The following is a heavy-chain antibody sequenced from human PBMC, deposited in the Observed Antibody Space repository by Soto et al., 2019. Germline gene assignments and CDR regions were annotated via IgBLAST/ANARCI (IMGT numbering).Heavy chain of an antibody. D-gene: IGHD1-7*01. Sequence: VQLVESGGGLVQPGRSLRLSCVASGFTFSVSSMTWVRQAPGKGLEWVAYMKCDGSEENYVDSVKGRFTISRDNSKNSSILLFNQMRDQDTAQSAFAYCVNYAWSIVYNDVFDPWGQGTMVTVS. J-gene: IGHJ3*01. CDR1: GFTFSVSS. CDR3: AYCVNYAWSIVYNDVFDP. V-gene: IGHV3-7*01. CDR2: MKCDGSEE.